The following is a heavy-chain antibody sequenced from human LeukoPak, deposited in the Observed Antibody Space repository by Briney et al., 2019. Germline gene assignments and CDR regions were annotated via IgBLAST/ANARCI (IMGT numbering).Heavy chain of an antibody. CDR1: GGTFSSYA. CDR3: ASSCRSGYYYYGMDV. V-gene: IGHV1-69*06. CDR2: IIPIFGTA. Sequence: ASVKVSGKASGGTFSSYAISWVRQAPGQGLEWMGGIIPIFGTASYAQKFQGRVTITADKSTSTAYMELSSLRSEDTAVYYCASSCRSGYYYYGMDVWGKGTTVTVSS. D-gene: IGHD6-6*01. J-gene: IGHJ6*04.